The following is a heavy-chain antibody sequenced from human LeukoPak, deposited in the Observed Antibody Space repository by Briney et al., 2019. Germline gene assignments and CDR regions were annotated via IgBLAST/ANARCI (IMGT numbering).Heavy chain of an antibody. J-gene: IGHJ4*02. CDR3: ARGSGSSSWYHFDY. CDR2: IYTSGST. V-gene: IGHV4-61*02. CDR1: GGSISSGSYY. Sequence: SQTLSLTCTVSGGSISSGSYYWSWIRQPAGKGLEWIGRIYTSGSTNYNPSLKSRVTISVDTSKNQFSLKLSSVTAADTAVYYCARGSGSSSWYHFDYWGQGTLVTVSS. D-gene: IGHD6-13*01.